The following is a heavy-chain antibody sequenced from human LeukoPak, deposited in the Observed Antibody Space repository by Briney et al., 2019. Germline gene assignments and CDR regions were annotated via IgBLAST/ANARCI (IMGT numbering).Heavy chain of an antibody. J-gene: IGHJ4*02. V-gene: IGHV4-39*01. CDR1: GGSISSSSYY. CDR3: ARYSSGWYTVDY. Sequence: PSETLSLTCSVSGGSISSSSYYWGWIRQPPGKGLEWIGSLYYSGSTYYNPSLKSRVTISVDTSKHQFSLKLSSVTAADTAVYYCARYSSGWYTVDYWGQGTLVTVSS. D-gene: IGHD6-19*01. CDR2: LYYSGST.